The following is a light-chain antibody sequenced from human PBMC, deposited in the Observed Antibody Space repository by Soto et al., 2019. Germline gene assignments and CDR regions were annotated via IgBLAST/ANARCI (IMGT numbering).Light chain of an antibody. CDR2: GAS. Sequence: EIVMTQSPATLSVSPGERATLSCRASQSVSSNLAWYQQKPGQAPRLLIYGASTRATGIPARFSGSGSGTDFTLTISSLQSEDFAVYYCQQYDYWPPITFGQGTRLEIK. V-gene: IGKV3-15*01. CDR1: QSVSSN. J-gene: IGKJ5*01. CDR3: QQYDYWPPIT.